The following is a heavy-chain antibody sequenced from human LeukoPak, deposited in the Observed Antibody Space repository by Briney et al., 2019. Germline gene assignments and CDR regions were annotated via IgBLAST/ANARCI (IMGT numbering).Heavy chain of an antibody. D-gene: IGHD3-22*01. V-gene: IGHV1-2*02. Sequence: GASVNVSCKASVYTFTGYYMHWVRQAPGQGLEWMGWINPNSGGTNYAQKFQGRVTMTRDTSISTAYMELSRLRSDDTAVYYCARGLYYDDSSGQTMSDAFDIWGQGTMVTVSS. CDR2: INPNSGGT. CDR3: ARGLYYDDSSGQTMSDAFDI. J-gene: IGHJ3*02. CDR1: VYTFTGYY.